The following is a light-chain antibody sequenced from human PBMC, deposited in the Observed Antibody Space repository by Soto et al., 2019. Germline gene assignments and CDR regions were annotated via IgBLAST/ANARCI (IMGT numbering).Light chain of an antibody. J-gene: IGKJ2*01. CDR3: QQSGSSPLYT. CDR1: QSVSSSY. CDR2: GAS. Sequence: EIVLTQSPGTLSLSPGERATLSCRASQSVSSSYLAWYQQKPGQAPRLLIYGASSRATGIPDRFSGSGSGTYFTLTIRRLEPEDFAVYYCQQSGSSPLYTFGQGTKLEIK. V-gene: IGKV3-20*01.